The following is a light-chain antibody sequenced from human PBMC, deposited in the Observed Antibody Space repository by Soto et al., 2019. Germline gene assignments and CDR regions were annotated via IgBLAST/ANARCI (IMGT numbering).Light chain of an antibody. V-gene: IGKV3-20*01. Sequence: ESVLTHSPGTLSLSPGERATLSCRASQSVSSSYLAWYQQKPGQAPRLILYGASSRATGIPDTFSGSGSGTDFTLTLRSLEPEAFAVYYCQQYGSSLPITFGQGTRLEIK. J-gene: IGKJ5*01. CDR3: QQYGSSLPIT. CDR1: QSVSSSY. CDR2: GAS.